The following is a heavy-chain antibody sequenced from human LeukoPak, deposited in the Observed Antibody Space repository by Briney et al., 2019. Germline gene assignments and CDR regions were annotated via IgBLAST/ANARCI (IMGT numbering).Heavy chain of an antibody. D-gene: IGHD3-3*01. CDR2: IIPIFGTA. V-gene: IGHV1-69*13. Sequence: GASVKVSCKASGGTFSSYAISWVRQAPGQGLEWMGGIIPIFGTANYAQKFQGRVTITADESTSTAYMELSSLRSEDTAVYYCARDQKITIFGVVPITNAFDIWGQGTMVTVSS. CDR3: ARDQKITIFGVVPITNAFDI. J-gene: IGHJ3*02. CDR1: GGTFSSYA.